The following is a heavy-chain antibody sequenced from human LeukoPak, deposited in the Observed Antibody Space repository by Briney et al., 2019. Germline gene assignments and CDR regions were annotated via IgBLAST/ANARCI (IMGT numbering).Heavy chain of an antibody. CDR3: AKAPQEYCSGGSCYYYYGMDV. CDR2: ISYEGSNK. CDR1: GFTFSSYG. D-gene: IGHD2-15*01. J-gene: IGHJ6*04. V-gene: IGHV3-30*18. Sequence: GGSLRPSCAASGFTFSSYGMHWVRQAPGKGLEWVAVISYEGSNKYYADSVKGRFTISRDNSKNTLYLQMNSLRAEDMAVYYCAKAPQEYCSGGSCYYYYGMDVWGKGTTVTVSS.